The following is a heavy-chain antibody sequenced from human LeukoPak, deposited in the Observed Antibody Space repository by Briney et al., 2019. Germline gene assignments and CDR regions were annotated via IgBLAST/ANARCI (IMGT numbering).Heavy chain of an antibody. Sequence: PGGSLRLSCAASGFSFSSYEMNWVRQAPGKGLEWISYISASGTLTHYADSVKGRFTISRDNAKNSLYLQMNSLRAEDTALYYCATLGCSGGSCYSHHYYYYMDVWGKGTTVTVSS. J-gene: IGHJ6*03. CDR1: GFSFSSYE. CDR2: ISASGTLT. V-gene: IGHV3-48*03. D-gene: IGHD2-15*01. CDR3: ATLGCSGGSCYSHHYYYYMDV.